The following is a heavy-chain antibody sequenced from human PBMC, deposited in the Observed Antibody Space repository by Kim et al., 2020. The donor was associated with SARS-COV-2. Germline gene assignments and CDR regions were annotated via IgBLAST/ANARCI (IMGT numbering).Heavy chain of an antibody. CDR1: GGTFSSYT. Sequence: SVKVSCKASGGTFSSYTISWVRQAPGQGLEWMGRIIPILGIANYAQKFQGRVTITADKSTSTAYMELSSLRSEDTAVYYCARGSGSYPYRFDYWGQGTLVTVSS. CDR3: ARGSGSYPYRFDY. CDR2: IIPILGIA. V-gene: IGHV1-69*02. J-gene: IGHJ4*02. D-gene: IGHD1-26*01.